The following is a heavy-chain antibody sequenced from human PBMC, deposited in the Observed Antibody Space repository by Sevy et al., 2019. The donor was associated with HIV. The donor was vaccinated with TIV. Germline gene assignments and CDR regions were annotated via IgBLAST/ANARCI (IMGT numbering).Heavy chain of an antibody. D-gene: IGHD4-4*01. CDR2: IYWDDDE. J-gene: IGHJ4*02. CDR3: AHFLRGDYTDYFDY. CDR1: GFSLSTNGVG. V-gene: IGHV2-5*02. Sequence: SGPTLVNPTQTLTLTCTFSGFSLSTNGVGVGWIRQPPGKALEWLALIYWDDDERYSPSLKSRVTIIKDISKNQVVLIMTNMDPVDTATYYCAHFLRGDYTDYFDYWGQGTLVTVSS.